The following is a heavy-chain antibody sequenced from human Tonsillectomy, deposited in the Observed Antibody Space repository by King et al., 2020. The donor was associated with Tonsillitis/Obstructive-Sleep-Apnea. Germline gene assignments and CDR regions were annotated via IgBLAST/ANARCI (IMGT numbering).Heavy chain of an antibody. V-gene: IGHV4-39*01. CDR3: ARQGHSSAYYFDY. CDR1: GGSISSSSYY. CDR2: IYYSGST. J-gene: IGHJ4*02. Sequence: QLQESGPGLVKPSETLSLTCTVSGGSISSSSYYWGWIRQPPGKGLEWIGSIYYSGSTYYNPSLKSRVTISVDTSKNQFSLKLSSVTAADTAVYYCARQGHSSAYYFDYWGQGTLITVSS. D-gene: IGHD3-22*01.